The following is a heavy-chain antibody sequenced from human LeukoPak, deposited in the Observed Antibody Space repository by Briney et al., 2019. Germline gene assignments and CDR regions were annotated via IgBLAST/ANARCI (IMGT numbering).Heavy chain of an antibody. Sequence: SETPSLTCAVYGGSFSGYYWSWIRQPPGKGLEWIGEINHSGSTNYDPSLKSRVTISVDTSKNQFSLKLSSVTAADTAVYYCARGGIYKYYDSSGYDYWGQETLVTVSS. D-gene: IGHD3-22*01. CDR2: INHSGST. CDR1: GGSFSGYY. CDR3: ARGGIYKYYDSSGYDY. V-gene: IGHV4-34*01. J-gene: IGHJ4*02.